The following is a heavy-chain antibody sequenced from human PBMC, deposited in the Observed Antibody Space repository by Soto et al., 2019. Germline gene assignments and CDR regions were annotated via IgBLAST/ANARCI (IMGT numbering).Heavy chain of an antibody. V-gene: IGHV3-33*01. Sequence: GESLKISCAASGFTFSSYGMHWVRQAPGKGLEWVAVIWYDGSNKYYADSVKGRLTISRDNSKNTLYLQMNSLRAEDTAVYYCAREGGSSYEGWYMDVWGKGTTVTVSS. CDR1: GFTFSSYG. CDR2: IWYDGSNK. D-gene: IGHD2-15*01. CDR3: AREGGSSYEGWYMDV. J-gene: IGHJ6*03.